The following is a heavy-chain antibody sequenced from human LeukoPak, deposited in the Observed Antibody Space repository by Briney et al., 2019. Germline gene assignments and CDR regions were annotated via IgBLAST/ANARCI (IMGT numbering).Heavy chain of an antibody. Sequence: SETLSLTCTVSGGSINSYYWSWIRQPAGKGLEWIGRIYSSGSTGYNPSLKSRVTMSLDTSKNQFSLQLNSVTPEDTAVYYCARVGASGNFDYWGQGTLVTVSS. CDR3: ARVGASGNFDY. CDR2: IYSSGST. J-gene: IGHJ4*02. D-gene: IGHD5-12*01. V-gene: IGHV4-4*07. CDR1: GGSINSYY.